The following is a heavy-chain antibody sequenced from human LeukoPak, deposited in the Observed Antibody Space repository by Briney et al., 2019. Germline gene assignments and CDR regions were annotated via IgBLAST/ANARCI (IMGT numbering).Heavy chain of an antibody. CDR1: GYTFTSYD. V-gene: IGHV1-18*01. CDR2: ISVYNGNI. D-gene: IGHD3-22*01. CDR3: ARVDSSGYLDYFDY. J-gene: IGHJ4*02. Sequence: ASVKVSCKASGYTFTSYDINWVRQAPGQGLEWMGWISVYNGNINYAQKFQGRVTMTTDTSTSTGYMELRSLRSDDTAVFYGARVDSSGYLDYFDYWGQGTLVTVSS.